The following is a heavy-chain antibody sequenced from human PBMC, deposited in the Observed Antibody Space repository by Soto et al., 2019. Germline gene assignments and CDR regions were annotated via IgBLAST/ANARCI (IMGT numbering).Heavy chain of an antibody. J-gene: IGHJ3*02. Sequence: ASVNVSCKASGYTLTSYGISWVRQAPGQGLEWMGWISAYNGNTNYAQKLQGRVTMTTDTCTSTAYMELRSLRSDDTAVYYCARAVGALLYAFDIWGQGTMVTVSS. CDR2: ISAYNGNT. V-gene: IGHV1-18*01. CDR1: GYTLTSYG. CDR3: ARAVGALLYAFDI. D-gene: IGHD3-10*01.